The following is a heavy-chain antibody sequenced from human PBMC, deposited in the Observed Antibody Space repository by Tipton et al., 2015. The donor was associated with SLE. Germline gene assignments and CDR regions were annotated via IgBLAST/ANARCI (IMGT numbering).Heavy chain of an antibody. CDR2: MYTSGDT. CDR1: GDSINSGPYY. V-gene: IGHV4-61*02. D-gene: IGHD1-1*01. Sequence: TLSLTCTVSGDSINSGPYYWSWIRQPAGKALEWIGRMYTSGDTHHNPSLKSRVTISADTSKNQFSLKLRSVTVADTAVYYCARDIDDSDAFDIWGQGTMVTVSS. J-gene: IGHJ3*02. CDR3: ARDIDDSDAFDI.